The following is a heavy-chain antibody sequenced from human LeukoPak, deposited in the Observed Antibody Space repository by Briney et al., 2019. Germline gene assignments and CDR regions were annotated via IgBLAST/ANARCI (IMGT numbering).Heavy chain of an antibody. Sequence: GGSLRLSCAASGFTFDDYAMHWVRQAPGKGLEWVSLISGDGRRTYYADSVKGRFTISRDNSKDSLYLQMNSLRTEDTALYYCAKTYYYDSSGYYDAFDIWGRGTVVTVSS. CDR2: ISGDGRRT. CDR1: GFTFDDYA. CDR3: AKTYYYDSSGYYDAFDI. D-gene: IGHD3-22*01. J-gene: IGHJ3*02. V-gene: IGHV3-43*02.